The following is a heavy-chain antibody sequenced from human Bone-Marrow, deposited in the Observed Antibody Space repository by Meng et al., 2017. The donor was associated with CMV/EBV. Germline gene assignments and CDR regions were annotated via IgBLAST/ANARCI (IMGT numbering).Heavy chain of an antibody. Sequence: SQTVSLTCAISGDSDSSNSAAWNWIRQSPSRGLEWLGRTFHRSKWYNDYAVSVKSRITITPDTSRNQFSLELRSLTPEDTAVYYCTRDLSDKLWRGYYSHYGMDVWGQGTTVTVSS. CDR3: TRDLSDKLWRGYYSHYGMDV. CDR2: TFHRSKWYN. V-gene: IGHV6-1*01. D-gene: IGHD3-3*01. J-gene: IGHJ6*01. CDR1: GDSDSSNSAA.